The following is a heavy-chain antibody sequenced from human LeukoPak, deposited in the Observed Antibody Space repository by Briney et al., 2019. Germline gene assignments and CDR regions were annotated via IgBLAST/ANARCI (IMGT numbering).Heavy chain of an antibody. J-gene: IGHJ4*02. Sequence: ASVKVSCKASGYTFTSYDINWVRQATGQGLEWMGWMNPNSGNTGYAQKFQGRVTITRNTTISTAYMELSSLRSEDTAVYYCARGVTYYYGSGSFGYWGQGTLVTVSS. D-gene: IGHD3-10*01. CDR3: ARGVTYYYGSGSFGY. CDR2: MNPNSGNT. CDR1: GYTFTSYD. V-gene: IGHV1-8*03.